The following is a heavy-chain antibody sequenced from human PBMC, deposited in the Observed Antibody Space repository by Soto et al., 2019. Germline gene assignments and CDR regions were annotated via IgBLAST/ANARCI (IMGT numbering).Heavy chain of an antibody. Sequence: QVQLQQWGAGLLKPSETLSLTCAVYGGSFSGYYWSWIRQPPGKGLEWIGEINHSGSTNYNPSPKRRVTNSVDTSKNQFSLELSSVTAADTAVYYCAREYYGSGSYLTRAYYYYYMDVWGKGTTVTVSS. CDR2: INHSGST. V-gene: IGHV4-34*01. CDR1: GGSFSGYY. CDR3: AREYYGSGSYLTRAYYYYYMDV. D-gene: IGHD3-10*01. J-gene: IGHJ6*03.